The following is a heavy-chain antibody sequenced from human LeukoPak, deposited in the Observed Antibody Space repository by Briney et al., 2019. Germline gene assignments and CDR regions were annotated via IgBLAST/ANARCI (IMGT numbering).Heavy chain of an antibody. V-gene: IGHV1-2*02. CDR1: GYTFTGYY. CDR3: ARDLYYYDSSGYPPWNYYYGMDV. Sequence: GASVKVSCKASGYTFTGYYMHWVRQAPGQGLEWMGCINPNSGGTNYAQKLQGRVTMTRDTSISTAYMELSRLRSDDTAVYYCARDLYYYDSSGYPPWNYYYGMDVWGQGTTVTVSS. J-gene: IGHJ6*02. D-gene: IGHD3-22*01. CDR2: INPNSGGT.